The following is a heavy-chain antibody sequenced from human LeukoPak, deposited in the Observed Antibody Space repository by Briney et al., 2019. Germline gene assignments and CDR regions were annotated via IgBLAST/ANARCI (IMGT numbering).Heavy chain of an antibody. J-gene: IGHJ4*02. V-gene: IGHV3-48*04. CDR2: ISSGGGTT. CDR1: GFTFSSYS. D-gene: IGHD4-17*01. Sequence: GGSLRLSCAASGFTFSSYSMNWVRQAPGKGLEWVSYISSGGGTTFYADSVKGRLTISRDNAKNSLYLHMNSLRGADTAVYYCARGAPTVTPTPFDYWGQGTLVTVSS. CDR3: ARGAPTVTPTPFDY.